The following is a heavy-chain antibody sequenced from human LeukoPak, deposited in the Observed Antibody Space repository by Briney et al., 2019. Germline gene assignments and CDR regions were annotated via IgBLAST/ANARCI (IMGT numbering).Heavy chain of an antibody. V-gene: IGHV3-23*01. CDR2: ISGSGGGT. D-gene: IGHD2/OR15-2a*01. CDR3: AKERTQTTSFDC. CDR1: GFTFSTYP. J-gene: IGHJ4*02. Sequence: GGSLRLSGAASGFTFSTYPMNWVRQAPGKGLEWVSTISGSGGGTYYADSVKGRFTISRDNSKNTLYLQMNRLRADDTAIYYCAKERTQTTSFDCWGQGTLVTVSS.